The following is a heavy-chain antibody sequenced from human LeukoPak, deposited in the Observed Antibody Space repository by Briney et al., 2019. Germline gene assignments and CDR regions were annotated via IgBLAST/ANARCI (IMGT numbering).Heavy chain of an antibody. J-gene: IGHJ4*02. CDR3: ARVPYYYDSSGYPGPDY. CDR2: ISYDGSNK. V-gene: IGHV3-30*04. CDR1: GFTFSSYA. D-gene: IGHD3-22*01. Sequence: PGGSLRLSCAASGFTFSSYAMHWVRQAPGKGLEWVAVISYDGSNKYYADSVKGRFTISRDNSKNTLYLQMNSLRAEDTAVYYCARVPYYYDSSGYPGPDYWGQGTLVTVSS.